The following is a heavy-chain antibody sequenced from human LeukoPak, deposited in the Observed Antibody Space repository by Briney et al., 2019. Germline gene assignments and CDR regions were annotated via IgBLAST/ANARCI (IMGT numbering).Heavy chain of an antibody. CDR2: IISDGSST. CDR3: AREDILTYYCIVSYYGMDV. V-gene: IGHV3-74*01. D-gene: IGHD3-9*01. CDR1: SFTFSKYW. Sequence: GRSLRLACAAASFTFSKYWMDWVRHAPGKWLGWLSRIISDGSSTVYADSVKGRFTISRDNAKNTLYLQMNSQKAEDTPVYYCAREDILTYYCIVSYYGMDVWGQGTTVTVSS. J-gene: IGHJ6*02.